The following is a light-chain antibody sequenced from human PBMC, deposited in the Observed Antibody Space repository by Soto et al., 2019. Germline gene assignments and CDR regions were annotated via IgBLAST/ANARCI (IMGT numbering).Light chain of an antibody. CDR2: DAS. Sequence: EIWMTQSPATLSASPGERATLSCWASRSVKTFLVWYQQRPGQAPRLLIHDASHRAAGIPARFSGSGSGTDFTLTISSLEPEDFAVYYCQQRNDWRRGTFGHGTRLEI. CDR1: RSVKTF. CDR3: QQRNDWRRGT. V-gene: IGKV3-11*01. J-gene: IGKJ5*01.